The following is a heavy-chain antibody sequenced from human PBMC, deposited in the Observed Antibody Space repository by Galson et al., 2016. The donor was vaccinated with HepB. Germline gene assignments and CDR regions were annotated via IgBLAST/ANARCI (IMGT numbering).Heavy chain of an antibody. CDR2: IIPMLAIT. V-gene: IGHV1-69*02. Sequence: SVKVSCKASGGTFTNYTITWVRQAPGQGLEWMGRIIPMLAITHYAQKLQGRVTITADKSTSTAYMELTSLRSEDSAMYYCARASLWFGELFAYYYMDVWGKGTTVTVSS. D-gene: IGHD3-10*01. CDR1: GGTFTNYT. J-gene: IGHJ6*03. CDR3: ARASLWFGELFAYYYMDV.